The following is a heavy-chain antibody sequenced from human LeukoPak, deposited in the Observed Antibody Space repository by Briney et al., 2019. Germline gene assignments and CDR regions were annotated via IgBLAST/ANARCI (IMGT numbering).Heavy chain of an antibody. D-gene: IGHD1-26*01. CDR1: GFTFSRNW. CDR2: INQDGSEK. CDR3: ARVGSGNFLGAFDI. J-gene: IGHJ3*02. Sequence: GGSLRLSCAASGFTFSRNWMIWVRQAPGKRLEWVANINQDGSEKYYVDSVKGRFTISRDNAKNSLFLQMNSLRAEDTAVYYCARVGSGNFLGAFDIWGQGTVVTVSS. V-gene: IGHV3-7*03.